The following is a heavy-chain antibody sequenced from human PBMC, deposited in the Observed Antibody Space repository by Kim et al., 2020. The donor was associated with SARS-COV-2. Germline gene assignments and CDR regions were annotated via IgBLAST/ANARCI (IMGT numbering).Heavy chain of an antibody. J-gene: IGHJ2*01. CDR2: ISYDGSNK. CDR3: ARDLMIVLWYFDL. Sequence: GGSLRLSCAASGFTFSSYAMHWVRQAPGKGLEWVAVISYDGSNKYYADSVKGRFTISRDNSKNTLYLQMNSLRAEDTAVYYCARDLMIVLWYFDLWGRGTLVTVSS. D-gene: IGHD3-22*01. CDR1: GFTFSSYA. V-gene: IGHV3-30-3*01.